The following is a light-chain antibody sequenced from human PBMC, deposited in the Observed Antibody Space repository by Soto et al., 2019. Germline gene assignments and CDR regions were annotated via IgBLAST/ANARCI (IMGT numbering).Light chain of an antibody. CDR1: SSDVGSYNL. Sequence: QSALTQPASVSGSPGQSITISCTGTSSDVGSYNLVSWYQQHPGKAPKPVIYEGNKRPSGVSNRFSGSKSGNTASLSISGLHAEDEAEYYCCSYASGTNFSLVFGTGPKVTVL. J-gene: IGLJ1*01. CDR3: CSYASGTNFSLV. CDR2: EGN. V-gene: IGLV2-23*03.